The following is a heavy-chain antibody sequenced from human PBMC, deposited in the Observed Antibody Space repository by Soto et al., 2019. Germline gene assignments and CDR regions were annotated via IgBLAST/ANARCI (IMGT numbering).Heavy chain of an antibody. Sequence: SVKVSCKASGGTFSSYAISWVRQAPGQGLEWTGGIIPIFGTANYAQKFQGRVTITADESTSTAYMELSSLRSEDTAVYYCASGVDSSGYYSYNWFDPWGQGTLVTAPQ. CDR2: IIPIFGTA. CDR1: GGTFSSYA. V-gene: IGHV1-69*13. J-gene: IGHJ5*02. D-gene: IGHD3-22*01. CDR3: ASGVDSSGYYSYNWFDP.